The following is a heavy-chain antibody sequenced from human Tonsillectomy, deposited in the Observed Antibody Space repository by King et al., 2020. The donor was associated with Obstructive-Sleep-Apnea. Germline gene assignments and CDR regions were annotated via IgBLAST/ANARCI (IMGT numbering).Heavy chain of an antibody. CDR1: GFTFDDYG. CDR2: ISWNSGSI. Sequence: VQLVESGGGLVQPGRSLRLSCAASGFTFDDYGMHWVRQAPGKGLEWVSGISWNSGSIGYADSVKGRFTISRDSAKNSLYLQMSSLRAEDTALYYCTKDISSGWYSPFDFWGQGTLVTVSS. CDR3: TKDISSGWYSPFDF. V-gene: IGHV3-9*01. J-gene: IGHJ4*02. D-gene: IGHD6-19*01.